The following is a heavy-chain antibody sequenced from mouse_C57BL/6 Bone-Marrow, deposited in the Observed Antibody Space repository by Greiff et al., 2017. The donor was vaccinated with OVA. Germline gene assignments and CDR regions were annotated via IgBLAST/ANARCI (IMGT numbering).Heavy chain of an antibody. CDR3: TRGDGNYVRYYFDY. CDR2: IDPETGGT. CDR1: GYTFTDYE. D-gene: IGHD2-1*01. J-gene: IGHJ2*01. Sequence: LQQSGAELVRPGASVTLSCKASGYTFTDYEMHWVKQTPVHGLEWIGAIDPETGGTAYNQKFKGKAILTADKSSSTAYMELRSLTSEDSAVYYCTRGDGNYVRYYFDYWGQGTTLTVSS. V-gene: IGHV1-15*01.